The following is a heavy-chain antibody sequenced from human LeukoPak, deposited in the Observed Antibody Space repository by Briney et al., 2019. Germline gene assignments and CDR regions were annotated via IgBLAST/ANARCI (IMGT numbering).Heavy chain of an antibody. J-gene: IGHJ4*02. Sequence: GGSLRLSCAVSGLTFSPYNMNWVRRAPGTGLEWVSYISSGRSYIYYADSVRGRFTISRDNAKNSLYLQMMSLSGEDTAVYYCARGPWGLLVVEVAGFDFWGRGTLVTVSS. D-gene: IGHD6-19*01. V-gene: IGHV3-21*01. CDR1: GLTFSPYN. CDR3: ARGPWGLLVVEVAGFDF. CDR2: ISSGRSYI.